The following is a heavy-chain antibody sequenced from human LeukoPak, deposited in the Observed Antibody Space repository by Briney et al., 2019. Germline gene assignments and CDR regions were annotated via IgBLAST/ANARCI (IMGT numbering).Heavy chain of an antibody. V-gene: IGHV4-34*01. CDR1: GGSFSGYY. J-gene: IGHJ3*02. D-gene: IGHD1-26*01. CDR3: ARPSGSPVIDI. Sequence: SETLSLTCAVYGGSFSGYYWSWIRQPPGKGLERIGEINHSGSTNYNPSLKSRVTISVDTSKNQFSLKLSSVTAADTAVYYCARPSGSPVIDIWGQGTMVTVSS. CDR2: INHSGST.